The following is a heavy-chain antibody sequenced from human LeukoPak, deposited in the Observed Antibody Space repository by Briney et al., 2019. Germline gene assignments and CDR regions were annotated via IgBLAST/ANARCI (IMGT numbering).Heavy chain of an antibody. Sequence: GGSLRLSCAASGFTFSSYGMHWVRQAPGKGLEWVAVIWYDGSNKYYADSVKGRFTISRDNAKNSLYLQMNSLRAEDTAVYYCARSRLPHGGGWYHSDYWGQGTLVTVSS. CDR3: ARSRLPHGGGWYHSDY. CDR1: GFTFSSYG. V-gene: IGHV3-33*01. D-gene: IGHD6-19*01. J-gene: IGHJ4*02. CDR2: IWYDGSNK.